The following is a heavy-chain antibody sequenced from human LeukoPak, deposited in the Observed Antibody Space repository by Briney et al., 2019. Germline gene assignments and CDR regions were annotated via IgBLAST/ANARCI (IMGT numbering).Heavy chain of an antibody. CDR3: VRQISSY. Sequence: ASVKVSCKASGYTFTDYYIHRVRQAPGQRLEWMGWINSNSGGTNYAQKFQGRVTMTRDTSISTAYIEPSRLTSDDTAVYYCVRQISSYWGQGTLVTVSS. CDR2: INSNSGGT. J-gene: IGHJ4*02. CDR1: GYTFTDYY. V-gene: IGHV1-2*02. D-gene: IGHD2/OR15-2a*01.